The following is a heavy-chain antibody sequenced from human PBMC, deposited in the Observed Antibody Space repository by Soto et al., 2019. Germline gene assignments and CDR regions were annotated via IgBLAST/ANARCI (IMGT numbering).Heavy chain of an antibody. V-gene: IGHV4-4*02. CDR1: GGSISSSNW. J-gene: IGHJ4*02. D-gene: IGHD3-22*01. CDR3: ARDGDYYDSSGYYPFAY. Sequence: KTSETLSLTCAVSGGSISSSNWWSWVRQPPGKGLEWIGEIYHSGSTNYNPSLKSRVTISVDKSKNQFSLKLSSVTAADTAVYYCARDGDYYDSSGYYPFAYWGQGTLVTVSS. CDR2: IYHSGST.